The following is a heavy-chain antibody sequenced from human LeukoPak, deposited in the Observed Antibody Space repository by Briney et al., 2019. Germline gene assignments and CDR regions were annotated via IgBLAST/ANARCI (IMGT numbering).Heavy chain of an antibody. D-gene: IGHD2-15*01. Sequence: GGSLRLSCAASGFSLNIYDMVWVRQAPGKGLEWIASTGLSSSYIGYADSVKGRFSISRDNGENSVYLQMNSLRAEDTAVYFCARERSYCSGATCSFDLWGQGTLVTVSS. CDR3: ARERSYCSGATCSFDL. V-gene: IGHV3-21*01. CDR2: TGLSSSYI. J-gene: IGHJ4*02. CDR1: GFSLNIYD.